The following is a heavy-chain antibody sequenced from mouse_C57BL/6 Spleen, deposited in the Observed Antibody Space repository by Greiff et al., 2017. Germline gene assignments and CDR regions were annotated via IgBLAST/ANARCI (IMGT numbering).Heavy chain of an antibody. CDR2: IYPGSGST. CDR3: ARGRYYGSSPYWYCDV. V-gene: IGHV1-55*01. J-gene: IGHJ1*03. D-gene: IGHD1-1*01. CDR1: GYTFTSYW. Sequence: VQLQQPGAELVKPGASVKMSCKASGYTFTSYWITWVKQRPGQGLEWIGDIYPGSGSTNYNEKFKSKATLTVDTSSSTAYMQLSSLTSEDSAVYYCARGRYYGSSPYWYCDVWGTGTTVTVSS.